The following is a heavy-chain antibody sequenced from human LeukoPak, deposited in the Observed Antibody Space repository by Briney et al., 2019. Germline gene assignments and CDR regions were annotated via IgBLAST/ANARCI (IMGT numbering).Heavy chain of an antibody. J-gene: IGHJ4*02. CDR1: GFTFSDYY. D-gene: IGHD1-26*01. CDR3: AREEGGSYRGGYFDY. Sequence: GGSLRLSCAASGFTFSDYYMSWVRQAPGKGLEWVSVIYSGGSTYYADSVKGRFTISRDNSKNTLYLQMNSLRAEDTAVYYCAREEGGSYRGGYFDYWGQGTLVTVSS. V-gene: IGHV3-53*01. CDR2: IYSGGST.